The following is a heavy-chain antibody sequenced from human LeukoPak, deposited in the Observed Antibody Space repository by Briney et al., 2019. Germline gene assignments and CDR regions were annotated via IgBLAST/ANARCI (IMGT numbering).Heavy chain of an antibody. V-gene: IGHV3-48*04. Sequence: QAGGSLRLSCAASGFSFSTYAMNWVRQAPGKGLEWVSYISSSGSTIYYADSVKGRFTISRDNAKNSLYLQMNSLRAEDTAVYYCAKDRWELLGVDYWGQGTLVTVSS. J-gene: IGHJ4*02. CDR3: AKDRWELLGVDY. CDR2: ISSSGSTI. CDR1: GFSFSTYA. D-gene: IGHD1-26*01.